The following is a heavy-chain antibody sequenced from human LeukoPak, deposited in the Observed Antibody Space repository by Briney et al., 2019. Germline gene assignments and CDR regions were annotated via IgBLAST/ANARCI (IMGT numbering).Heavy chain of an antibody. CDR1: GYSISSGYY. D-gene: IGHD6-19*01. J-gene: IGHJ4*02. CDR2: IYHSGST. V-gene: IGHV4-38-2*02. Sequence: SETLSLTCTVSGYSISSGYYWGWIRQPPGKGLEWIGSIYHSGSTYCNPSLKSRVTISVDTSKNQFSLKLSSVTAADTAVYYCARILPRSRAVAGSVSYWGQGTLVTVSS. CDR3: ARILPRSRAVAGSVSY.